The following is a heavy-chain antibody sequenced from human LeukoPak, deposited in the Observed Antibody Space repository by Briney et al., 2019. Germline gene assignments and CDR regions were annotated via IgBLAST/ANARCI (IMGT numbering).Heavy chain of an antibody. CDR3: ARDDSRYYGSGSYYIPGWFDP. CDR2: INPNSGGT. J-gene: IGHJ5*02. D-gene: IGHD3-10*01. V-gene: IGHV1-2*02. CDR1: GYTFTGYY. Sequence: ASVKVSCKASGYTFTGYYMHWVRQAPGQGLEWMGWINPNSGGTNYAQKFQGRVTITRDTSISTAYMELSRLRSDDTAVYYCARDDSRYYGSGSYYIPGWFDPWGQGTLVTVSS.